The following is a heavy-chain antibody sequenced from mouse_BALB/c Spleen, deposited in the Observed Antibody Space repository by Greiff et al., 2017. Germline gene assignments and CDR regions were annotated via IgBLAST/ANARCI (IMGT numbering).Heavy chain of an antibody. D-gene: IGHD2-2*01. CDR2: ISSGSSTI. CDR3: ARGGYGYDYYAMDY. CDR1: GFTFSSFG. V-gene: IGHV5-17*02. Sequence: EVKLVESGGGLVQPGGSRKLSCAASGFTFSSFGMHWVRQAPEKGLEWVAYISSGSSTIYYADTVKGRFTISRDNPKNTLFLQMTSLRSEDTAMYYCARGGYGYDYYAMDYWGQGTSGTVSS. J-gene: IGHJ4*01.